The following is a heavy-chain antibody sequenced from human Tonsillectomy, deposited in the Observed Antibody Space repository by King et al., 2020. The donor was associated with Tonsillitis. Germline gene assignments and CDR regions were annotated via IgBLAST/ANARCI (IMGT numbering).Heavy chain of an antibody. J-gene: IGHJ4*02. CDR2: ISSSGSTI. V-gene: IGHV3-48*03. Sequence: VQLVESGGGLVQPGGSLRLSCAASGFTFSSYEINWVRQAPGKGLEWVSYISSSGSTIYYADSVKGRFTTSRDNAKNSLYLQMNSLRAEDTAVYYCARTPSSSTRGWGQGTLVTVSS. CDR1: GFTFSSYE. D-gene: IGHD6-13*01. CDR3: ARTPSSSTRG.